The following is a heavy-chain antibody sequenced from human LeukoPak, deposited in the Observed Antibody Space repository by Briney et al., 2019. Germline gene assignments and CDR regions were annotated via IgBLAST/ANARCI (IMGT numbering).Heavy chain of an antibody. D-gene: IGHD3-10*01. CDR1: GGSINNYY. J-gene: IGHJ4*02. Sequence: SETLSLTCTVSGGSINNYYWSWIRQPPGKGLEWIGYIYYSGSTNYNPSLKSRVTISVDTSKNQFSLKLSSVTAADTAVYYCARAYYGSGSYYPFDYWGQGTLVTVSS. CDR2: IYYSGST. CDR3: ARAYYGSGSYYPFDY. V-gene: IGHV4-59*12.